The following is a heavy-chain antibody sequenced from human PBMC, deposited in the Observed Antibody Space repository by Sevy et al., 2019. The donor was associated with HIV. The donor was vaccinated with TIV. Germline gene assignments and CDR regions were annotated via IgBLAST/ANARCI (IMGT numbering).Heavy chain of an antibody. CDR2: IWYDGSNK. J-gene: IGHJ4*02. V-gene: IGHV3-33*01. Sequence: GGSLRLSCAASEFTFSSYGMHWVRQAPGKGLEWVAVIWYDGSNKYYADSVKGRFTISRDNSKNTLYLQMNSLRAEDTAVYYCARDGDYGDYVSYFDYWGQGTLVTVSS. CDR1: EFTFSSYG. CDR3: ARDGDYGDYVSYFDY. D-gene: IGHD4-17*01.